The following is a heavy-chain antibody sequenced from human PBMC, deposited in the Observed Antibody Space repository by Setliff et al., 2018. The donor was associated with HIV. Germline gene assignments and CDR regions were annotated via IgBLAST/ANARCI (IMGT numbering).Heavy chain of an antibody. V-gene: IGHV4-61*09. CDR3: ARDEQLVRGSHYYYYMDV. D-gene: IGHD6-6*01. Sequence: SETLSLTCTVSGGSISSGSYYWNWIRQPAGKGLEWIGHIYTSGRTNYNPSLKSRVTISVDTSKNQFSLKLSSVTAADTAVYYCARDEQLVRGSHYYYYMDVWGKGTTVTVS. CDR1: GGSISSGSYY. CDR2: IYTSGRT. J-gene: IGHJ6*03.